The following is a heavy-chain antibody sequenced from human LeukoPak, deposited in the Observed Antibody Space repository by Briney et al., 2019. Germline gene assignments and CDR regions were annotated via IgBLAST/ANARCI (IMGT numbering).Heavy chain of an antibody. CDR2: IDPNSGGT. Sequence: ASVKVSCKASGYTFTSYLMHWWRQAPGEGLEWRVWIDPNSGGTNYAQNFQGRVTMTSDTSINTAFMELSRLSSDASAVYYCASDAVYGDPTTTYFDYWGQGTLVTVSS. V-gene: IGHV1-2*02. CDR3: ASDAVYGDPTTTYFDY. D-gene: IGHD4-17*01. CDR1: GYTFTSYL. J-gene: IGHJ4*02.